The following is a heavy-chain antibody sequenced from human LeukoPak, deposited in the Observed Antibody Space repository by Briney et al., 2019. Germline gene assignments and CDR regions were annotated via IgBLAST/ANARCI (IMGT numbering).Heavy chain of an antibody. Sequence: PSETLSLTCAVSGGSISSGGYSWSWIRQPPGKGLEWIGYIYHSGCTYYNPSLKSRVTISVDRSKNQFSLKLSSVTAADTAVYYCASGYSGSYSPDAFDIWGQGTMVTVSS. CDR1: GGSISSGGYS. CDR2: IYHSGCT. CDR3: ASGYSGSYSPDAFDI. J-gene: IGHJ3*02. D-gene: IGHD1-26*01. V-gene: IGHV4-30-2*01.